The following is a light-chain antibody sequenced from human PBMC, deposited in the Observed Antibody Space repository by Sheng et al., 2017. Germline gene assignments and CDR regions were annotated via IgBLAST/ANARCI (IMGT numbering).Light chain of an antibody. J-gene: IGKJ4*01. CDR2: DAS. V-gene: IGKV3-11*01. CDR3: QQYNNWPXT. CDR1: QSVSSY. Sequence: EIVLTQSPATLSLSPGERATLSCRASQSVSSYLAWYQQKPGQAPRLLIYDASNRATGIPARFSGSGSGTEFTLTISSLQSEDFAVYYCQQYNNWPXTFGGGTKVEIK.